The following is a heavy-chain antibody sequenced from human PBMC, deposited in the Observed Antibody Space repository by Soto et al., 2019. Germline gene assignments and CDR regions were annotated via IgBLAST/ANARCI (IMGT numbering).Heavy chain of an antibody. V-gene: IGHV4-31*03. CDR2: IYYSGST. Sequence: PSETLSLTCTVSGGSISSGGYYWSWIRQHPGKGLEWIGYIYYSGSTYYNPSLKSRVTISVDTSKNQFSLKLSSVTAADTAVYYCARDSGYSYGGHYYYYGMDVWGQGTTVTVSS. D-gene: IGHD5-18*01. CDR1: GGSISSGGYY. J-gene: IGHJ6*02. CDR3: ARDSGYSYGGHYYYYGMDV.